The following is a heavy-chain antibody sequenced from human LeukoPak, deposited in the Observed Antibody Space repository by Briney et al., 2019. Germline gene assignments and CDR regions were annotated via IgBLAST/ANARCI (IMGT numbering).Heavy chain of an antibody. D-gene: IGHD1-26*01. CDR3: ARGEAFDI. Sequence: SETLSLTCTVSGASISSGDYHWNWIRQPPGKGLEWIGFIHDSGSTYYNPSLKSRVSISRDMSKNQLSLMLSSVTAADTAVYYCARGEAFDIWGQGTMVTVSS. CDR1: GASISSGDYH. V-gene: IGHV4-30-4*01. CDR2: IHDSGST. J-gene: IGHJ3*02.